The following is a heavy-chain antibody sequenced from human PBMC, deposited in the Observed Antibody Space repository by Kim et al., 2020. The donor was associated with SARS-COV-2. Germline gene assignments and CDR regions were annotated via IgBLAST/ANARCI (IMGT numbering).Heavy chain of an antibody. CDR3: ARDSDAQARVFDY. CDR1: GGSISSGAYY. Sequence: SETLSLTCTVSGGSISSGAYYWSWIRQHPGKGLEWIGYIFYSGSTYYNPSLKSRVSISGDTSKNQFSLKLSSVTAADTAVYYCARDSDAQARVFDYWGQGTLVTVSS. J-gene: IGHJ4*02. V-gene: IGHV4-31*03. D-gene: IGHD2-21*02. CDR2: IFYSGST.